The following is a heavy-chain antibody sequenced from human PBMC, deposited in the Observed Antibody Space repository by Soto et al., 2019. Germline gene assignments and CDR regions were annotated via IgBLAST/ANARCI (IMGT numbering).Heavy chain of an antibody. CDR2: IIPIFGTA. CDR3: ARDSDRSFHFTDEYYYYGIDV. V-gene: IGHV1-69*13. J-gene: IGHJ6*02. CDR1: GGTFSSYA. Sequence: VASVKVSCKASGGTFSSYAISRVRQAPGQGLEWMGGIIPIFGTANYAQKFQGRVTITADESTSTAYMELSSLRSEDTAVYYCARDSDRSFHFTDEYYYYGIDVRAQRTTDTGSS. D-gene: IGHD6-6*01.